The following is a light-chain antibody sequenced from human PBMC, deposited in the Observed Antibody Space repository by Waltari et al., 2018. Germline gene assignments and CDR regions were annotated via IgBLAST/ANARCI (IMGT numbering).Light chain of an antibody. Sequence: SYVLTQPPSMSVAPGQPARLTWGGDNIGLKTVHRYQQKPGQAPVMVISDDSDRPSGIPERFSGSNSGNTATLTINRVEVGDEADYYCHVWHSSGDQGVFGGGTKLTVL. CDR3: HVWHSSGDQGV. V-gene: IGLV3-21*02. J-gene: IGLJ2*01. CDR1: NIGLKT. CDR2: DDS.